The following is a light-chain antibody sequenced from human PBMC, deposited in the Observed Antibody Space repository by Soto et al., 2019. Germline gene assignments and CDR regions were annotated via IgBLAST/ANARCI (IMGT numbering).Light chain of an antibody. CDR2: GVS. CDR3: QQYNNWWT. V-gene: IGKV3-15*01. J-gene: IGKJ1*01. Sequence: IVMTQSPATLSVSPGERATLSCRASQSVSSSLAWYQQKPGQAPRLLIYGVSTRATGIPARFSGSGSGTEFTLTINSLQSEDFAVYYCQQYNNWWTFGQGTKVDIK. CDR1: QSVSSS.